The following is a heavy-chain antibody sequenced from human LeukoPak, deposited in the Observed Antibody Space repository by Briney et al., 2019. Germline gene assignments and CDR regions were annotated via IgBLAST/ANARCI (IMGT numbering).Heavy chain of an antibody. V-gene: IGHV4-59*12. D-gene: IGHD3-22*01. CDR1: GGSISSYY. CDR2: IYYSGST. CDR3: ARGRATRRYYYDSSGYYSNWFDP. Sequence: SETLSLTCTVSGGSISSYYWSWIRQPPGKGLEWIGYIYYSGSTNYNPSLKSRVTISVDTSKNQFSLKLSSVTAADTAVYYCARGRATRRYYYDSSGYYSNWFDPWGQGTLVTVSS. J-gene: IGHJ5*02.